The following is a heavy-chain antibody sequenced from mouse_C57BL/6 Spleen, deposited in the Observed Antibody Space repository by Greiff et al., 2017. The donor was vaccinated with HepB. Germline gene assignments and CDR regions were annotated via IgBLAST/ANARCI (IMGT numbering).Heavy chain of an antibody. Sequence: VQLQQSGAELARPGASVKLSCKASGYTFTSYGISWVKQRTGQGLEWIGEIYPRSGNTYYNEKFKGKATLTADKSSSTAYMELRSLTSEDSAVYFCARGNGYDRVYFDYWGQGTTRTVSS. CDR3: ARGNGYDRVYFDY. CDR1: GYTFTSYG. J-gene: IGHJ2*01. D-gene: IGHD2-2*01. CDR2: IYPRSGNT. V-gene: IGHV1-81*01.